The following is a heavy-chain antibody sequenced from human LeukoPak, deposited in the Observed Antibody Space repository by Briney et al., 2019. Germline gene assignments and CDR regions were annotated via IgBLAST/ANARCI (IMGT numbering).Heavy chain of an antibody. V-gene: IGHV3-21*01. Sequence: PGGSLRLSCAASGFTFSSHTVTWVRQAPGRGLEWVSSISSSSSFIHYADSVRGRFTISRDNSKNTVFLQMESLRRDDSAVYFCARAYSDNGGYFQQWGQGTLATVSS. CDR1: GFTFSSHT. D-gene: IGHD4-17*01. CDR2: ISSSSSFI. J-gene: IGHJ1*01. CDR3: ARAYSDNGGYFQQ.